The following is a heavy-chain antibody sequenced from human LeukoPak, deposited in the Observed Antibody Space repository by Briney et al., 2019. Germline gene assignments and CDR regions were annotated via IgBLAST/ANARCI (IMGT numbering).Heavy chain of an antibody. V-gene: IGHV4-59*01. CDR3: ARVGYYYGSAISSYYYVDV. D-gene: IGHD3-10*01. Sequence: PSETLSLTCTVSGGSISSYYWSWIRQPPGKGLEWIGYIYYSGSTTYNPSLKGRVTISVDMSKNQFSLKLTSVTAADTAVYYCARVGYYYGSAISSYYYVDVWGKGTTVTVSS. CDR1: GGSISSYY. CDR2: IYYSGST. J-gene: IGHJ6*03.